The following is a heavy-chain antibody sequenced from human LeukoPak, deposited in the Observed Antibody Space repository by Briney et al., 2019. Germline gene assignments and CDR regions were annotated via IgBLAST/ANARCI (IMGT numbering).Heavy chain of an antibody. CDR2: ISYDGSNK. Sequence: GGSLRLSCAASGFTFSSYGMHWVRQAPGKGLEWVAVISYDGSNKYYADSVKGRFTISRDNSKNTLYLQMNSLRAEDTAVYYCAKVRDYDILTGPFDFDYWGQGTLVTVSS. CDR1: GFTFSSYG. V-gene: IGHV3-30*18. J-gene: IGHJ4*02. D-gene: IGHD3-9*01. CDR3: AKVRDYDILTGPFDFDY.